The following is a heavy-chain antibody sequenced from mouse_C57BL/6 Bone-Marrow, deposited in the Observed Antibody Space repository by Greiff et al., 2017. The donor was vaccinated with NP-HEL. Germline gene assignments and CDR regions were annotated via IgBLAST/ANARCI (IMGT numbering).Heavy chain of an antibody. CDR1: GFTFTDYY. CDR2: VYPYNGGT. D-gene: IGHD2-3*01. CDR3: ARMGVRGWLLGYFDV. J-gene: IGHJ1*03. Sequence: EVQLQQSGPVLVKPGPSVKISCKASGFTFTDYYMHWVKQSHGKSLEWIGLVYPYNGGTSYNQKFKGKATLTVDTYSSTAYMELNRLTSEDSAVYYCARMGVRGWLLGYFDVWGTGTTVTVSS. V-gene: IGHV1-36*01.